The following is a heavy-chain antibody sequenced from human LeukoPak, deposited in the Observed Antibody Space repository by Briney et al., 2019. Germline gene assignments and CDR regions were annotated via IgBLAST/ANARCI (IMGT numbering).Heavy chain of an antibody. CDR3: AGYKVTAMAKGPFDY. V-gene: IGHV4-59*01. J-gene: IGHJ4*02. CDR2: IYYSGST. D-gene: IGHD5-18*01. CDR1: GGSISSYY. Sequence: SEILSLTCTVSGGSISSYYWSWIRQPPGKGLEWIGYIYYSGSTSYNPSLKSRVTISVDTSKNQFSLKLSSVTAADTAVYYCAGYKVTAMAKGPFDYWGQGTLVTVSS.